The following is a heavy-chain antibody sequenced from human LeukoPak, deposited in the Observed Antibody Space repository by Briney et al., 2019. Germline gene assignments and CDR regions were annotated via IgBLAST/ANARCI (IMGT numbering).Heavy chain of an antibody. CDR3: AALRGSKHSLDY. V-gene: IGHV4-61*05. D-gene: IGHD6-13*01. CDR1: SGSISTSNYY. J-gene: IGHJ4*02. Sequence: SETLSLTCTVSSGSISTSNYYWGWVRQPPGKALEWIGYIYYSGSTNYNPSLKSRVTISVDTSKNQFSLKLSSVTAADTAVYYCAALRGSKHSLDYWGQGTLVTVSS. CDR2: IYYSGST.